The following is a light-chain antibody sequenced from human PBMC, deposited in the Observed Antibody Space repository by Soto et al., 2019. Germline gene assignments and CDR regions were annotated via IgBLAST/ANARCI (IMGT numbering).Light chain of an antibody. J-gene: IGKJ1*01. V-gene: IGKV1-9*01. CDR2: AAS. CDR3: HQLNSYPRT. Sequence: DIQLTQSPSFLSASVGDRVTITCRASQGVSSYLAWYQQKPGKAPKLLIYAASTLQSGVPSRFSGSGSGTEFTLTISSLQPKDFATYYCHQLNSYPRTFGQGTKVEIK. CDR1: QGVSSY.